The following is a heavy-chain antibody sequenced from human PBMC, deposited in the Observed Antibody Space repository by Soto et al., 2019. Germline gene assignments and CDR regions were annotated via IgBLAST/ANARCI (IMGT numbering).Heavy chain of an antibody. Sequence: SETLSLTCTVGSISTYYWNWIRQPPGKGLEWIGYIYYMGRTNYNPSLKSRVTMSIDTSKNQFSLKLSSVTAADTAVYYCARDPVGVTQFDYWGQGALVTVS. J-gene: IGHJ4*02. V-gene: IGHV4-59*01. CDR1: GSISTYY. D-gene: IGHD1-26*01. CDR3: ARDPVGVTQFDY. CDR2: IYYMGRT.